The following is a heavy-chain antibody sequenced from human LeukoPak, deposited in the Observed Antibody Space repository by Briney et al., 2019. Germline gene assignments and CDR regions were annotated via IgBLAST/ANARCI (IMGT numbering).Heavy chain of an antibody. CDR2: INPKSGGT. CDR3: ARGPPGLVRFLEWNSPLDY. Sequence: ASVKVSYKASGYTFTSYGISWVRQAPGQGLEWMGWINPKSGGTNYAHKFQGRVTMTSDASISTAYMELSRLRSDDTAVYSCARGPPGLVRFLEWNSPLDYWGRGTLVTVSS. D-gene: IGHD3-3*01. CDR1: GYTFTSYG. V-gene: IGHV1-2*02. J-gene: IGHJ4*02.